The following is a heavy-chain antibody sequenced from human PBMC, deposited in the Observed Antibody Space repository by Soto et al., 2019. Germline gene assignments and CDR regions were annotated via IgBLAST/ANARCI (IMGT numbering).Heavy chain of an antibody. J-gene: IGHJ4*02. CDR1: KFTFSTYD. CDR3: AKGLDITGWYNQDCDY. Sequence: HLVESGGGVVQPGKSLRLSCEASKFTFSTYDMLWFSQAPGKGLERVAVDSYDGNKRYYADSVRGRFTIARENSKNTVYLEMNSLIPENTAGYFCAKGLDITGWYNQDCDYWGKRNLVTVSS. CDR2: DSYDGNKR. V-gene: IGHV3-30*18. D-gene: IGHD6-19*01.